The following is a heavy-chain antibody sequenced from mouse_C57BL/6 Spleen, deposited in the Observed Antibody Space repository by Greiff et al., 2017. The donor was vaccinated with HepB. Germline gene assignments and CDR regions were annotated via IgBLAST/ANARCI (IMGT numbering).Heavy chain of an antibody. CDR3: ARSDGSTYYAMDY. CDR2: INPSNGGT. D-gene: IGHD1-1*01. V-gene: IGHV1-53*01. Sequence: QVQLQQSGTELVKPGASVKLSCKASGYTFTSYWMHWVKQRPGQGLEWIGNINPSNGGTNYNEKFKSKATLTVDKSSSTAYMQLSSLTSEDSAVYYCARSDGSTYYAMDYWGQGTSVTVSS. J-gene: IGHJ4*01. CDR1: GYTFTSYW.